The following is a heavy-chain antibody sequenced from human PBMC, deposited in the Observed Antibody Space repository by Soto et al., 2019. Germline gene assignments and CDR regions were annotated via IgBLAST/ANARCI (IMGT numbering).Heavy chain of an antibody. V-gene: IGHV1-8*01. D-gene: IGHD6-13*01. J-gene: IGHJ4*02. CDR2: MNPNSGNT. Sequence: ASVKVSCKASGYTFTSYDINWVRQATGQGLEWMGWMNPNSGNTGYAQKFQGRVTMTRNTSISTAYMELSSLRSEDTAVYYCARAIAEAGAEYFDYWGQGTLVTVSS. CDR1: GYTFTSYD. CDR3: ARAIAEAGAEYFDY.